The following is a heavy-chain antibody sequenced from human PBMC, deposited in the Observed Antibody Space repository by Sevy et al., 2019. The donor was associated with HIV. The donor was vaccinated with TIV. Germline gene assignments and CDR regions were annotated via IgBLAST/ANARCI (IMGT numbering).Heavy chain of an antibody. CDR1: GFSFSEYG. D-gene: IGHD3-10*01. CDR3: ARDRGEILSSAFNY. J-gene: IGHJ4*02. CDR2: ISHDGRNNK. Sequence: GGSLRLSCAASGFSFSEYGMHWVRQAPGKGLEWVVVISHDGRNNKYNPDSVKGRFTISRDNSKNTLYLQMNSLRAEDTEIYYCARDRGEILSSAFNYWGQGTLVTVSS. V-gene: IGHV3-30*04.